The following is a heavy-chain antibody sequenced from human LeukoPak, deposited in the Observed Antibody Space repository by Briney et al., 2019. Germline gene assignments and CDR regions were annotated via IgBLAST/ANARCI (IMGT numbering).Heavy chain of an antibody. D-gene: IGHD2-15*01. CDR1: GFPFSSYG. CDR3: ARAIVVVVGLKRFFDY. V-gene: IGHV3-30*19. Sequence: GGSLRLSCTASGFPFSSYGMHWVRQAPGKGLEWVAVISYDGSNKYYADSVKGRFTISRDNSKNTLYLQMNSLRAEDTAVYYCARAIVVVVGLKRFFDYWGQGTLVTVSS. J-gene: IGHJ4*02. CDR2: ISYDGSNK.